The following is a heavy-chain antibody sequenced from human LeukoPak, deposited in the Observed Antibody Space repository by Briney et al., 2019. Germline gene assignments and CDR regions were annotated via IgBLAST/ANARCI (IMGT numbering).Heavy chain of an antibody. CDR3: ARSSPGNYGDYQFDY. V-gene: IGHV4-39*07. J-gene: IGHJ4*02. D-gene: IGHD4-17*01. CDR2: INHSGST. Sequence: PSETLSLTCTVSGGSISSSSYYWGWIRQPPGKGLEWIGEINHSGSTNYNPSLKSRVTISVDTSKNQFSLKLSSVTAADTAVYYCARSSPGNYGDYQFDYWGQGTLVTVSS. CDR1: GGSISSSSYY.